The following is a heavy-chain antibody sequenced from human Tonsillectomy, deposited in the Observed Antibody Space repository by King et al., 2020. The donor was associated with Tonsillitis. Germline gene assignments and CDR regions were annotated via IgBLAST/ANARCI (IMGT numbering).Heavy chain of an antibody. Sequence: DVQLVESGGGLVQPGRSLRLSCAASGFTFDDYAMHWVRQVPGKGLDWVSRISWNSGSIDYADSFKGRFTISRDNARNSLFLQINSLRAEDTALYYCAKDNVVVPALTKGGLDSWGQGTLVTVSS. V-gene: IGHV3-9*01. CDR1: GFTFDDYA. CDR3: AKDNVVVPALTKGGLDS. J-gene: IGHJ4*02. CDR2: ISWNSGSI. D-gene: IGHD2-2*01.